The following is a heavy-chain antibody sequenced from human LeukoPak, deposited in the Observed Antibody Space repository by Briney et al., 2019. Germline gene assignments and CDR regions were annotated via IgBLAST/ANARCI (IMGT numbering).Heavy chain of an antibody. J-gene: IGHJ6*03. CDR3: ARRASTYYDFWSGYKRNDHYYYYMDV. V-gene: IGHV4-39*07. Sequence: SETLSLTCTVSGGSISSSSYYWGWIRQPPGKGLEWIGSIYYSGSTNYNPSLKSRVTISVDTSKNQFSLKLSSVTAADTAVYYCARRASTYYDFWSGYKRNDHYYYYMDVWGKGTTVTVSS. CDR1: GGSISSSSYY. D-gene: IGHD3-3*01. CDR2: IYYSGST.